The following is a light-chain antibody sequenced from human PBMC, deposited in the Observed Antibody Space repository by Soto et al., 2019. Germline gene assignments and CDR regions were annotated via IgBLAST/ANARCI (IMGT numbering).Light chain of an antibody. CDR1: SSDVGGYNY. V-gene: IGLV2-14*01. J-gene: IGLJ1*01. Sequence: QSALTQPASVSGSPGQSITISCTGTSSDVGGYNYVSWYQQRPGKAPKLMIYDVSNRPSGVSNRFSGSKSDNTASLTISGLQAEDEADYYCSSYTSSSTPYVFGTGTQLTVL. CDR2: DVS. CDR3: SSYTSSSTPYV.